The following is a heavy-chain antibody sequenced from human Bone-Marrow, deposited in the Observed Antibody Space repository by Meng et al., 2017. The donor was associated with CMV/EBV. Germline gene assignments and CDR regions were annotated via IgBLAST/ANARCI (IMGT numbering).Heavy chain of an antibody. CDR2: ISGSGGST. CDR3: ATARYYDFWSGYYTFDY. D-gene: IGHD3-3*01. Sequence: VTFRSYARSWVRQTPGKGLEWVSAISGSGGSTYYADTVKGRFTISRDNSKNTLYLQMNSLRAEDTAVYYCATARYYDFWSGYYTFDYWGQGTLVTVSS. V-gene: IGHV3-23*01. J-gene: IGHJ4*02. CDR1: VTFRSYA.